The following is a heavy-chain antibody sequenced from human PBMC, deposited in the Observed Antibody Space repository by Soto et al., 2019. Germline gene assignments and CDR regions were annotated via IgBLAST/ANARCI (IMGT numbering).Heavy chain of an antibody. J-gene: IGHJ4*02. CDR2: MNSNSGNT. Sequence: ASVKVSCKASGYTFTSYDINWVRQATGQGLEWMGWMNSNSGNTGYAQKFQGRVTMTRNTSISTAYMDLSSLRSEDTAVYYCARRGCDDFWTRYWFEYWGQGTLV. CDR3: ARRGCDDFWTRYWFEY. D-gene: IGHD3-3*01. CDR1: GYTFTSYD. V-gene: IGHV1-8*01.